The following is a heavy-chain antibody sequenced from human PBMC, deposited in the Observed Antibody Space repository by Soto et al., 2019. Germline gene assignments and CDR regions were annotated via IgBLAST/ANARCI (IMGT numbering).Heavy chain of an antibody. CDR1: GDSVSSNSAT. D-gene: IGHD1-26*01. CDR3: ARLIVVPYYFDS. CDR2: TYYRSKWYS. V-gene: IGHV6-1*01. J-gene: IGHJ4*02. Sequence: PSQTLSLTCVISGDSVSSNSATWHWIRQSPSRGLEWLGRTYYRSKWYSDYALSVRSRITINPDTSKNQFSLHLNSVTPEDTAVNYCARLIVVPYYFDSWGQGTLVTVSS.